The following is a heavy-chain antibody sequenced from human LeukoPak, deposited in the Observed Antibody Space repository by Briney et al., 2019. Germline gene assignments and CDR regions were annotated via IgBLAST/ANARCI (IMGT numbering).Heavy chain of an antibody. Sequence: GESLKISCKASGYTFTGYYMHWVRQAPGQGLEWMGWINPNSGGTNYAQKFQGRVTMTRDTSISTAYMELSRLRSDDTAVYYCAREYSGTVDYWGQGTLVTVSS. CDR2: INPNSGGT. V-gene: IGHV1-2*02. CDR1: GYTFTGYY. D-gene: IGHD1-26*01. CDR3: AREYSGTVDY. J-gene: IGHJ4*02.